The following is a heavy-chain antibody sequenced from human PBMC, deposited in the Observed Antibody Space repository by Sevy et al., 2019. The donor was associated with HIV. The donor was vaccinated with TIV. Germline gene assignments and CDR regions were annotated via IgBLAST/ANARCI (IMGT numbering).Heavy chain of an antibody. Sequence: GGSLRLSCAVSGFSFSHYAFHWVRQAPGKGLEWVSLISYDGTYKYYADSVKGRFTISRDNSKNTLYLQTNSLRGNDTAVYYCARVAVSYCTNDCYHRFDYWGPGALVTVSS. J-gene: IGHJ4*02. CDR1: GFSFSHYA. D-gene: IGHD2-8*01. V-gene: IGHV3-30-3*01. CDR2: ISYDGTYK. CDR3: ARVAVSYCTNDCYHRFDY.